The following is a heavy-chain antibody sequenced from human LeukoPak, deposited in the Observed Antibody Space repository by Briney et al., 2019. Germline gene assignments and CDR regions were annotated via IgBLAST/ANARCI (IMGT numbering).Heavy chain of an antibody. CDR2: INPSGGST. CDR3: ARAPTYYYDSSGYSDPFDY. CDR1: GYTFTSYG. J-gene: IGHJ4*02. V-gene: IGHV1-46*01. Sequence: ASVKVSCKASGYTFTSYGISWVRQAPGQGLEWMGIINPSGGSTSYAQKFQGRVTMTRDTSTSTVYMELSSLRSEDTAVYYCARAPTYYYDSSGYSDPFDYWGQGTLVTVSS. D-gene: IGHD3-22*01.